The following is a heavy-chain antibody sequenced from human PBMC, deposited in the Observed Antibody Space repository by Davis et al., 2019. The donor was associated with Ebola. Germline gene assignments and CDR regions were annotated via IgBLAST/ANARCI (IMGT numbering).Heavy chain of an antibody. Sequence: GGSLRLSCAVSGFTFSSSEMSWVRQAPGKGLEWVTFTRSKTNGGTTEYAASVKGRFIVSTDDSKNIAYLQMNSLKTEDSAVYFCTRGARSDCTAGVCYCFDPWGQGTLVTVSS. CDR2: TRSKTNGGTT. CDR3: TRGARSDCTAGVCYCFDP. V-gene: IGHV3-49*04. CDR1: GFTFSSSE. J-gene: IGHJ5*02. D-gene: IGHD2-8*02.